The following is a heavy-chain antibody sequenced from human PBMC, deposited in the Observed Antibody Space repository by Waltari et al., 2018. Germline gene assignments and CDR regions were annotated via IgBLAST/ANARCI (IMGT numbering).Heavy chain of an antibody. V-gene: IGHV1-18*01. CDR1: GYTFTSYG. J-gene: IGHJ5*02. Sequence: QVQLVQSGAEVKKPGASVKVSCKASGYTFTSYGISWVRQAPGQGLEWMGWISAYNGNTNYAQKLQGRVTMTTDTSTSTAYMELRRLRSDGTAVYYCAREALYAYGSGSYHNWFDPWGQGTLVTVSS. D-gene: IGHD3-10*01. CDR2: ISAYNGNT. CDR3: AREALYAYGSGSYHNWFDP.